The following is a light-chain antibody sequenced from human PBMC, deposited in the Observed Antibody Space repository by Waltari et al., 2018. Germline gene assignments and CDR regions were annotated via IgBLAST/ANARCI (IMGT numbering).Light chain of an antibody. CDR2: DVS. CDR3: CSYAGSSNSV. J-gene: IGLJ3*02. Sequence: QSVLTQPPSASGSPGQSVTIPCTGTSGDVGSYNYVSWYQQEPGKGPKLIIYDVSKRPSGVPDRFSGSKSGNTASLTVSGLQAEDEADYYCCSYAGSSNSVFGGGTKLTVL. V-gene: IGLV2-8*01. CDR1: SGDVGSYNY.